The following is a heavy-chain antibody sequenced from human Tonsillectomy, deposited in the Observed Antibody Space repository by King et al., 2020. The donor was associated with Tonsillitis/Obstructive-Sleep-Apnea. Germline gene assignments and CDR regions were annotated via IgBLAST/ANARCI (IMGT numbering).Heavy chain of an antibody. CDR1: GFTFSDYY. CDR2: ISSSSSDT. V-gene: IGHV3-11*05. Sequence: VQLVESGGGLVKPGGSLRLSCAASGFTFSDYYMSWIRQAPGKGLEWVSYISSSSSDTHYADSVKGRFTISRDNAKNSLYLQMNSLRAEDTAVYYCARATRKRITIFGVVITLDYWGQGTLVTVSS. J-gene: IGHJ4*02. D-gene: IGHD3-3*01. CDR3: ARATRKRITIFGVVITLDY.